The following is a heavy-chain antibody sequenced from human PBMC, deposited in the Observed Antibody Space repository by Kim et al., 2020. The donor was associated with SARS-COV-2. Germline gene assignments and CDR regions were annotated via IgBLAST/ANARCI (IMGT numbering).Heavy chain of an antibody. Sequence: GGSLRLSCAASGFNFNKAWMSWVRQAPGKRLEWVGRIKSTGDGGTIDYAAPAKGRFTISRDDSKNTVDLQMNSLKTEDTAVYYCTTDRGAYCGGDCSEGYWGQGTLVTVSS. CDR3: TTDRGAYCGGDCSEGY. J-gene: IGHJ4*02. V-gene: IGHV3-15*01. CDR2: IKSTGDGGTI. D-gene: IGHD2-21*02. CDR1: GFNFNKAW.